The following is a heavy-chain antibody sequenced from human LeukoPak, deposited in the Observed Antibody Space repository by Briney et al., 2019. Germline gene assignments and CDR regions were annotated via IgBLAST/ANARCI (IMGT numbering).Heavy chain of an antibody. Sequence: GESLKISCKASGYTFTSFWIAWVRQMPGKGLEWMGIIYPGDSDTRYSPSFQGQVTISADKSISIAYLQWSSLKASDTAMYYCATTYSSGWYYYFDYWGQGTLVTVSS. CDR3: ATTYSSGWYYYFDY. CDR2: IYPGDSDT. J-gene: IGHJ4*02. D-gene: IGHD6-19*01. V-gene: IGHV5-51*01. CDR1: GYTFTSFW.